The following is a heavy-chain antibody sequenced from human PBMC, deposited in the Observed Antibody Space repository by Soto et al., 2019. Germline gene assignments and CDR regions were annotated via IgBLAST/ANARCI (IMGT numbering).Heavy chain of an antibody. Sequence: QVQLVESGGGVVQPGRSLRLSCAASGFTFSSYGMHWVRQAPGKGLEWVAVISYDGSNKYYADSVKGRFTISRDNSKNTLYLQMNSLRAEDTAVYYCAKDRGSASRSGLDYWGQGTLVTVSS. CDR1: GFTFSSYG. D-gene: IGHD6-19*01. CDR2: ISYDGSNK. CDR3: AKDRGSASRSGLDY. J-gene: IGHJ4*02. V-gene: IGHV3-30*18.